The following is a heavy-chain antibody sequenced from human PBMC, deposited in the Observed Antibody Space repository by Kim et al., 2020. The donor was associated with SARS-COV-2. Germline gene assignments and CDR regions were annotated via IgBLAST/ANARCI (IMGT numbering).Heavy chain of an antibody. CDR3: ARSGPCFDIFFRY. V-gene: IGHV3-23*01. J-gene: IGHJ1*01. CDR1: GFIFSTYA. D-gene: IGHD3-3*02. CDR2: ISGSDSRT. Sequence: GGSLRLSCAASGFIFSTYAMSWVRQAPGKGLEWVSAISGSDSRTFYAESVRGRLTISRDTSKNTLYLEMNSLTAADSAVYYCARSGPCFDIFFRYCGQGT.